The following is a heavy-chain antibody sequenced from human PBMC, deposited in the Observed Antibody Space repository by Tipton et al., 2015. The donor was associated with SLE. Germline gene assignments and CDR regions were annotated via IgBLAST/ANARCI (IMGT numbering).Heavy chain of an antibody. CDR3: ATYSGWFHT. Sequence: TLSLTCTVSGGSISSGYYYWNWIRQPAGKGLEWLGRIYTSGYTNYNPFLKSRVTISTDTSKNQFSLKLNSVTAADTAVYYCATYSGWFHTWGHGALVTVSS. CDR2: IYTSGYT. D-gene: IGHD4-11*01. V-gene: IGHV4-61*02. CDR1: GGSISSGYYY. J-gene: IGHJ5*01.